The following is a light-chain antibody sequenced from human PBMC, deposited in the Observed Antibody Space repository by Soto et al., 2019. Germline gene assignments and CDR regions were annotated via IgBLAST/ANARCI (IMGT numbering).Light chain of an antibody. V-gene: IGKV3-15*01. CDR1: QRVSSH. Sequence: ETVMTQPPVTLSVSPGDTATLSCRASQRVSSHLAWYHQKPGQAPRLLIYAASTRATGIPVRFSGSGSETEFTLTIRSLQSEDFALYYCHQYNNWPWTFGQGTKVDIK. J-gene: IGKJ1*01. CDR3: HQYNNWPWT. CDR2: AAS.